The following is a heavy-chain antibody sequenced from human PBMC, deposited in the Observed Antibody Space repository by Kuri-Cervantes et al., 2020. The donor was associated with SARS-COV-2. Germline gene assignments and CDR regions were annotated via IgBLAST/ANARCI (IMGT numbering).Heavy chain of an antibody. D-gene: IGHD2-2*02. Sequence: GGSLRLSCAASGFTFSDYYMSWIRQAPGKGLEWLSYISTNSDYTSYADSVKGRFTISRDNAKKSLYLQMNSLRAEDTAVYYCAREGGEVVPAAIPLGPLYYMDVWGKGTTVTVSS. CDR2: ISTNSDYT. J-gene: IGHJ6*03. V-gene: IGHV3-11*06. CDR3: AREGGEVVPAAIPLGPLYYMDV. CDR1: GFTFSDYY.